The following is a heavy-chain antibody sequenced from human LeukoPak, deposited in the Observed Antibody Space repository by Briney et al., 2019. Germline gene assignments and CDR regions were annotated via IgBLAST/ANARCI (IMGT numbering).Heavy chain of an antibody. V-gene: IGHV3-7*01. CDR1: GFTFSSYW. CDR3: ARDRVLRLYYYYGMDV. D-gene: IGHD2/OR15-2a*01. Sequence: GGSLRLSCAASGFTFSSYWMSWVRQAPGKGLEWVANIKQDGSEKYYVDSVKGRFTISRDNAKNSLYLQMNSLRAEDTAVYYCARDRVLRLYYYYGMDVWGQGTTVTVSS. J-gene: IGHJ6*02. CDR2: IKQDGSEK.